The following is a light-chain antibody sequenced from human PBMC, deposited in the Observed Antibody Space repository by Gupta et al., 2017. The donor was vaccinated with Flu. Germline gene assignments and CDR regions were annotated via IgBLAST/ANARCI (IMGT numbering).Light chain of an antibody. CDR3: QSADNSGTYVV. CDR2: KDT. V-gene: IGLV3-25*03. CDR1: SLSTQY. Sequence: SYELTQPPSVSVSPGQTATISCSGDSLSTQYPYWYQQKPGRAPLLVIFKDTERPSGIPERFSGSNSGTVVTLTIRGVQAEDEAAYFCQSADNSGTYVVFGGGTKLTV. J-gene: IGLJ3*02.